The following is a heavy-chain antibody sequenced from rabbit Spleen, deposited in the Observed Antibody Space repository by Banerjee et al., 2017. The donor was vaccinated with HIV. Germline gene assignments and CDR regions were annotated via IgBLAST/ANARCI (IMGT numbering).Heavy chain of an antibody. CDR2: IYPDGSGST. Sequence: QEQLEESGGGLVKPEGSLTLTCTASAFSFSSDYWICWVRQAPGKGLEWIGCIYPDGSGSTAYASWAKGRFTISKTSSTTVTLQMTSLTAADTATYVCARGSAAMTMVITGYYLNLWGQGTLVTVS. V-gene: IGHV1S45*01. CDR3: ARGSAAMTMVITGYYLNL. CDR1: AFSFSSDYW. J-gene: IGHJ4*01. D-gene: IGHD2-1*01.